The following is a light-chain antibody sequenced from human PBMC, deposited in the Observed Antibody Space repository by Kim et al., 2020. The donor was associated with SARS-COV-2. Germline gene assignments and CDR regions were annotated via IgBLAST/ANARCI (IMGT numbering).Light chain of an antibody. CDR2: DSS. J-gene: IGKJ2*01. Sequence: SASVGDRVSITCRASQGISTYLAWYQQKPGKVPKLLIYDSSALQSGVPSRFSGSGSGTDFILTISSLQHEDIATYYCQKYNSAPYTFGQGTKLEIK. CDR3: QKYNSAPYT. CDR1: QGISTY. V-gene: IGKV1-27*01.